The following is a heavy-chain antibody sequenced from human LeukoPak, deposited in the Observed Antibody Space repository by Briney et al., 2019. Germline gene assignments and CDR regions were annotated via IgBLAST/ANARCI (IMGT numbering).Heavy chain of an antibody. J-gene: IGHJ3*02. CDR1: GFTFSSYA. Sequence: GGSLRLSCSASGFTFSSYAMHWVRQAPGKGLEYVSSISSNGGNTYYADSVKGRFTISRDNSKNTLYLQMNSLRAEDTAVYYCARAITSPDGTFDIWGQGTMVTVSS. CDR3: ARAITSPDGTFDI. V-gene: IGHV3-64*04. D-gene: IGHD1-14*01. CDR2: ISSNGGNT.